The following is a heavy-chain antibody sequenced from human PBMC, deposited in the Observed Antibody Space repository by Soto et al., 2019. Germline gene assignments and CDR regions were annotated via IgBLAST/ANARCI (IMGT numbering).Heavy chain of an antibody. J-gene: IGHJ4*02. CDR1: GGSISSGDYY. Sequence: PSETLSLTCTVSGGSISSGDYYWSWIRQPPGKGLEWIGYIYYSGSTYYNPSLKSRVTISVDTSKNQFSLNLSSVTAADTAMYYCAREVQPPYYFDYWGQGTLVTVPQ. V-gene: IGHV4-30-4*01. CDR2: IYYSGST. CDR3: AREVQPPYYFDY. D-gene: IGHD1-1*01.